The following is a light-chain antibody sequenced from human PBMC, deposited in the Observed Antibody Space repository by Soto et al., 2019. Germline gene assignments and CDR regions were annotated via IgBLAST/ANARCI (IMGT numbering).Light chain of an antibody. CDR2: ATS. CDR3: QQTYRTPLT. V-gene: IGKV1-39*01. CDR1: QTIRSH. J-gene: IGKJ4*01. Sequence: DIQMTQFPLSLSASVGDRVTITCRESQTIRSHLNWYQQKPGEAPKIVIYATSTLQSGVPSRFNGSVSGTDFTLTISSLQPEDFATYYCQQTYRTPLTFGGGTKVDIK.